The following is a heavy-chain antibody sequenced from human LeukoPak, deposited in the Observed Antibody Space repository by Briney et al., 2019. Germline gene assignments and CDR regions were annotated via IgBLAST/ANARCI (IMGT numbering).Heavy chain of an antibody. CDR2: ISSSSSYI. J-gene: IGHJ4*02. V-gene: IGHV3-21*01. Sequence: GGSLRLSCAASGFTFSSYSMNWVRQAPGKGLEWVSSISSSSSYIYYTDSVKGRFTISRDNSKNTLYLQMNSLRAEDTAVYYCARERGTTGPYLDYWGQGTLVTVSS. CDR3: ARERGTTGPYLDY. D-gene: IGHD1-1*01. CDR1: GFTFSSYS.